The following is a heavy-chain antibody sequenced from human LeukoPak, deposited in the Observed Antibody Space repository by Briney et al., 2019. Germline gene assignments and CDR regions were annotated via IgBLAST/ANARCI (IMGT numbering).Heavy chain of an antibody. D-gene: IGHD3-22*01. Sequence: GGSLRLSCAASGFTFSSYSMNWVRQAPGKGLEWVSSISSSSYIYYADSVKGRFTISRDNAKNSLYLQMNSLRAEDTAVYYCARGSDYYDSSGYYYVGPYWGQGTLVTVSS. CDR3: ARGSDYYDSSGYYYVGPY. CDR2: ISSSSYI. V-gene: IGHV3-21*01. CDR1: GFTFSSYS. J-gene: IGHJ4*02.